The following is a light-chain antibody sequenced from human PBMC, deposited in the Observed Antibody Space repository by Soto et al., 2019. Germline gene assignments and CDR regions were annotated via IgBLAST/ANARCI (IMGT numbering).Light chain of an antibody. CDR2: GAS. J-gene: IGKJ4*01. Sequence: EIVLTQSPGTLSLSPGERATLSCRASQSVSSSYLAWYQQKPGQAARLLIYGASSRATGIPDRFSGSGSGTDFTLTISRLEPEDFAVYYCQQYVSSPLTFGGGTKVEIK. CDR3: QQYVSSPLT. CDR1: QSVSSSY. V-gene: IGKV3-20*01.